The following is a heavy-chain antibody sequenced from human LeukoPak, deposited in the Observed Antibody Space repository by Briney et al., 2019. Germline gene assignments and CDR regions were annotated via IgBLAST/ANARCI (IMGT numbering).Heavy chain of an antibody. V-gene: IGHV4-59*08. CDR3: ARANYYDTSGYSRGAFDI. CDR2: IYYSGRT. J-gene: IGHJ3*02. Sequence: PSETLSLTCTVSGGSINSYYWSWIRQPPGKGLEWIGYIYYSGRTNYNPSLKSRVTISVNTSKNQFSLILSSVTAADTAVYYCARANYYDTSGYSRGAFDIWGQGTMVTVSS. D-gene: IGHD3-22*01. CDR1: GGSINSYY.